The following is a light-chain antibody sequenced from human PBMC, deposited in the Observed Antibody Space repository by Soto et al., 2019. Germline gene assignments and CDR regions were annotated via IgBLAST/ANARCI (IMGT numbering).Light chain of an antibody. CDR1: QRISTY. Sequence: DIQMTQSPSTLSGSVGDRVTITCRASQRISTYLNWYQQKPGKAPKFLIYDASNLQSGVPSRFSGSGSGTEFTLTISSLQPDDFATYYCQHYNSYSEAFGQGTKVDIK. V-gene: IGKV1-5*01. CDR3: QHYNSYSEA. CDR2: DAS. J-gene: IGKJ1*01.